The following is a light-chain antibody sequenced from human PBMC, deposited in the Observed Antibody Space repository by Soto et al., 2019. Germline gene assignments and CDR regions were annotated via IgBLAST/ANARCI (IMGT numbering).Light chain of an antibody. CDR3: QQRSNQIT. Sequence: EIVLTQSPATLSLSPGERATLSCRASQSVSSYLAWYQQKPGQAPRLLIYDASNRATGIPARFSGSGSGTDFTFTISSLEPEDFAVYYCQQRSNQITFGQGTRLEIK. J-gene: IGKJ5*01. V-gene: IGKV3-11*01. CDR1: QSVSSY. CDR2: DAS.